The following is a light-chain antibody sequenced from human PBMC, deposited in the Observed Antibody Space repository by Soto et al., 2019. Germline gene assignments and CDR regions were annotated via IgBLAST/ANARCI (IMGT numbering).Light chain of an antibody. CDR3: HHSSNYSST. CDR1: QSISTW. V-gene: IGKV1-5*03. CDR2: KAS. Sequence: DIQMTQSPSTLSASAGDRVTITCRASQSISTWLAWYQQKPGKPPKRLIYKASSLESGVPSRFSGSGSGTDFTLTLSSLQPDDCATYYCHHSSNYSSTFGQGTKLEIQ. J-gene: IGKJ2*01.